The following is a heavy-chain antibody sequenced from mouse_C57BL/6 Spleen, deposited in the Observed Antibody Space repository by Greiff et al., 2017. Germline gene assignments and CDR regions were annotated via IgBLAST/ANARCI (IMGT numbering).Heavy chain of an antibody. CDR3: AMDDYDVRSDY. CDR1: GYTFTSYW. V-gene: IGHV1-74*01. D-gene: IGHD2-4*01. CDR2: IHPSDGDT. Sequence: VQLQQPGAELVKPGASVKVSCKASGYTFTSYWMHWVKQRPGQGLEWIGRIHPSDGDTNYNQKFKGKATLTVDKSSSTAYMQLSSLTSEDSAVYYCAMDDYDVRSDYWGQGTTLTVSS. J-gene: IGHJ2*01.